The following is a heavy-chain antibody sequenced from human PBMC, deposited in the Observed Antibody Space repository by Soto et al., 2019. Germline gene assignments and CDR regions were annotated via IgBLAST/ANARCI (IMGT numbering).Heavy chain of an antibody. Sequence: GASVKVSCKASGGTFSSYAISWVRQAPGQGLEWMGGIIPIFGTANYAQKFQGRVTITADKSTSTAYMELSSLRSEDTAVYYCARVRGYGSGSYYSDYYYYYGMDVWGQGTTVTVYS. CDR3: ARVRGYGSGSYYSDYYYYYGMDV. J-gene: IGHJ6*02. V-gene: IGHV1-69*06. CDR2: IIPIFGTA. CDR1: GGTFSSYA. D-gene: IGHD3-10*01.